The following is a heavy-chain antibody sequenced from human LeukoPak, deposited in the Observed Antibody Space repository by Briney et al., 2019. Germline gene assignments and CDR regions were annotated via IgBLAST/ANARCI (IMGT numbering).Heavy chain of an antibody. CDR1: GFTFSSYA. CDR2: ISSSSSYI. Sequence: PGGSLRLSCAASGFTFSSYAMHWVRQAPGKGLEWVSSISSSSSYIYYADSVKGRFTISRDNAKNSLYLQMNSLRAEDTAVYYCARVTADSGSYYDPSPGPFDYWGQGTLVTVSS. J-gene: IGHJ4*02. CDR3: ARVTADSGSYYDPSPGPFDY. V-gene: IGHV3-21*01. D-gene: IGHD1-26*01.